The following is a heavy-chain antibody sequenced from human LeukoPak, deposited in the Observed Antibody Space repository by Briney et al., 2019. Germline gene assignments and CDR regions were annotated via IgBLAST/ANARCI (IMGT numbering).Heavy chain of an antibody. Sequence: GGSLRLSCAASGFTFSSHDMHWVRQATGKGLEWVSTIGTAGDTYYPGSVKGRFTISRENAKNSLYLQMNILKAGDTAVHYCARGGPGYYLDYWGQGTLVTVSP. J-gene: IGHJ4*02. V-gene: IGHV3-13*01. CDR3: ARGGPGYYLDY. CDR1: GFTFSSHD. CDR2: IGTAGDT.